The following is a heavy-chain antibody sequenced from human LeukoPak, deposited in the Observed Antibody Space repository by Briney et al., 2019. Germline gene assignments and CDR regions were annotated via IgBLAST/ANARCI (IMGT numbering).Heavy chain of an antibody. Sequence: GGSLRLSCSASGFTFSSYAINWVRRAPGKGLEWVSAISGSGGSTYYADSVKGRFTISRDNSKNTLYLQMNSLRAEDTAVYYCAKDPCSSTSCYTGDWGQGTLVTVSS. CDR2: ISGSGGST. J-gene: IGHJ4*02. D-gene: IGHD2-2*02. V-gene: IGHV3-23*01. CDR3: AKDPCSSTSCYTGD. CDR1: GFTFSSYA.